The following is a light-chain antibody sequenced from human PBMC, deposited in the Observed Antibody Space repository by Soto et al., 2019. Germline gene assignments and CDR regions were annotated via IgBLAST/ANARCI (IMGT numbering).Light chain of an antibody. Sequence: ELVLTQSPGTLSLSPGERATLSCRASQSVSSSYLAWYQQKPGQAPRLLIYGASSRATGIPDRFSGSGSGTDFTLTISRLEPEDFAVYYCQQYGSSPWTFCHGTKVDIK. CDR1: QSVSSSY. CDR2: GAS. J-gene: IGKJ1*01. V-gene: IGKV3-20*01. CDR3: QQYGSSPWT.